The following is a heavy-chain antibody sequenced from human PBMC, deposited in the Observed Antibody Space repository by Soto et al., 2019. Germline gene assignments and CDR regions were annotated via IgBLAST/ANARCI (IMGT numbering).Heavy chain of an antibody. J-gene: IGHJ4*02. CDR2: IYSGGYT. Sequence: EVQLVESGGGLIQPGGSLRLSCAVSGFTVSNNYMSWVRQAPGKGLEGVSVIYSGGYTAYGDSVKGRFTISRDNSKKPLFLQMNSRRADPTGLFFRAAPPGGGGYWGQGTLVTVSS. CDR1: GFTVSNNY. V-gene: IGHV3-53*01. D-gene: IGHD3-10*01. CDR3: AAPPGGGGY.